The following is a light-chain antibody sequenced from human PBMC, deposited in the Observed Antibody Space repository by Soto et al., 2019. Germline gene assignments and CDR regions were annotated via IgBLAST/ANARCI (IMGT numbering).Light chain of an antibody. J-gene: IGKJ5*01. CDR3: QQHNSFSIT. V-gene: IGKV1-5*03. CDR1: ESISRW. Sequence: DLHITQAPSALSAYSGNRVPXXCRASESISRWLAWYQQKPGKAPKLLIYKASSLESGVPSRFSGSGSGTEFTLTINSLQADDFATYYCQQHNSFSITVGQGARLEI. CDR2: KAS.